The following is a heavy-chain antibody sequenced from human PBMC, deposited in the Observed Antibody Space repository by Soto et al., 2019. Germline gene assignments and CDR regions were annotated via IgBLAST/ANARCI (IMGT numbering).Heavy chain of an antibody. V-gene: IGHV1-2*02. Sequence: ASVKVSCKASGYTFTAYYMHWLRQAPGQGLEWMGWINPNSGGTNYAQRFQGRVTVTNDTSISTTYMELSRLGSDDTAVYYCARGDFDRSGNYNAGLLAPWGQGTLLTVSS. D-gene: IGHD3-22*01. CDR3: ARGDFDRSGNYNAGLLAP. CDR2: INPNSGGT. CDR1: GYTFTAYY. J-gene: IGHJ5*02.